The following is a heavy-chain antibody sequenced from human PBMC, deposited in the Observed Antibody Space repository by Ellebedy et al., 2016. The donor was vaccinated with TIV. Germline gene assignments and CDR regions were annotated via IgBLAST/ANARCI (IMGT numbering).Heavy chain of an antibody. CDR1: GFTFSSYA. V-gene: IGHV3-23*01. CDR3: AKKGGPSGYALADY. J-gene: IGHJ4*02. Sequence: GGSLRLSXAASGFTFSSYAMSWVRQAPGKGLEWVSAISGSGGSTYYADSVKGRFTISRDNSKNTLYLQMNSLRAEDTAVYYCAKKGGPSGYALADYWGQGTLVTVSS. D-gene: IGHD5-12*01. CDR2: ISGSGGST.